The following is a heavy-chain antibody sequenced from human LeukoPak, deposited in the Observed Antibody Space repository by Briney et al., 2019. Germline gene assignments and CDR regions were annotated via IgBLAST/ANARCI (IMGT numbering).Heavy chain of an antibody. V-gene: IGHV3-66*01. CDR2: IYSDAKT. D-gene: IGHD4-17*01. Sequence: GGSLRLSCVAFGFTVSSSYMTWVRQAPGKGLEWVSVIYSDAKTYYADSVKGRLTISRDLSKNTLFLQMNSLRADDTAVYYCARWGLYYGDPPGYFDLWGRGTLVTVSP. J-gene: IGHJ2*01. CDR1: GFTVSSSY. CDR3: ARWGLYYGDPPGYFDL.